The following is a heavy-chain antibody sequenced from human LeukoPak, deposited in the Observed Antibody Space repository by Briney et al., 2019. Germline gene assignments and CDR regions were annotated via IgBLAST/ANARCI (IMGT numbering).Heavy chain of an antibody. D-gene: IGHD2/OR15-2a*01. CDR2: IYYSGST. Sequence: SETLSLTCTVSGGSISSYYWSWIRQPPGKGLEWIGYIYYSGSTNYNPSLKSRVTISVDTSKNQFSLKLSSVTAADTAVYYYARDEGIYAGYYYGMDVWGKGTTVTVSS. J-gene: IGHJ6*04. V-gene: IGHV4-59*01. CDR1: GGSISSYY. CDR3: ARDEGIYAGYYYGMDV.